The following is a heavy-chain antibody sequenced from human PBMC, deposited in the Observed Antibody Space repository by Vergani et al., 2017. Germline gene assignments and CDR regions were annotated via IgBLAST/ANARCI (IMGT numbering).Heavy chain of an antibody. Sequence: QVTLRESGPALVKPTQTLTLTCTFSGFSLSTSGMCVSWIRQPPGKALEWLALIYWDDDKRYSTSLKSRLTISKDTSKSQVVLTMTNMDPVDTATYYCARIVEYYDFWSGYSTYYYFDYWGQGTLVTVSS. D-gene: IGHD3-3*01. CDR1: GFSLSTSGMC. V-gene: IGHV2-70*01. CDR2: IYWDDDK. CDR3: ARIVEYYDFWSGYSTYYYFDY. J-gene: IGHJ4*02.